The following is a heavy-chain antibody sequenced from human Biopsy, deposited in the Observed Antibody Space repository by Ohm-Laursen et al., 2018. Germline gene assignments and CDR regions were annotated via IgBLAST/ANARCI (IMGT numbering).Heavy chain of an antibody. V-gene: IGHV1-69*04. Sequence: SSVKVSCKASGYTFTSYEINWVRQAPGQGLECMGRIIPLIGLTNYAQKFQGRVTITADKFTNTVYMELSSLRSDDTAVYFCARDCNGDNCGVDFWGQGTLVTVS. CDR2: IIPLIGLT. J-gene: IGHJ4*02. CDR3: ARDCNGDNCGVDF. CDR1: GYTFTSYE. D-gene: IGHD2-15*01.